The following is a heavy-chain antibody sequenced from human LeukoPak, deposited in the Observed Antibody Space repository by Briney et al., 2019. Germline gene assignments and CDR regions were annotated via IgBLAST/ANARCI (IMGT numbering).Heavy chain of an antibody. J-gene: IGHJ6*02. V-gene: IGHV3-11*06. CDR1: GFTFSDYY. CDR2: ISSSSSYT. CDR3: AREGAGTNYYYYYGMDV. D-gene: IGHD3-16*01. Sequence: GGSLRLSCAASGFTFSDYYMGWIRQAPGKGLEWVSYISSSSSYTNYADSVKGRFTISRDNAKNSLYLQMNSLRAEDTAVYYCAREGAGTNYYYYYGMDVWGQGTTVTVSS.